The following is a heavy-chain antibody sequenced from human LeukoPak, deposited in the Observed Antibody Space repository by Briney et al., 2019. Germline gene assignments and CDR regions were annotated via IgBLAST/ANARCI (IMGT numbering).Heavy chain of an antibody. J-gene: IGHJ4*02. CDR3: AKDPYYYDSSGHFDY. V-gene: IGHV3-30*02. Sequence: GGALRLSCAASRFTFRSYWMSWVRQAPGKGLEWVAFIRYDGSNKYYADSVKGRFTISRDNSKNTLYLQMNSLRAEDTAVYYCAKDPYYYDSSGHFDYWGQGTLVTVSS. CDR2: IRYDGSNK. CDR1: RFTFRSYW. D-gene: IGHD3-22*01.